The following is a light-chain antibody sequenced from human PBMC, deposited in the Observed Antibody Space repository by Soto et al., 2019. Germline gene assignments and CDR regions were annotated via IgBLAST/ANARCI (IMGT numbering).Light chain of an antibody. Sequence: DFVMTQSPDSLAVSLGERATMNCKSSQSVLFSSSNTNYLAWYQQKPGQPPKLLIYWASTRASGVPDRFSGSGSGTDFTLTISSLQTEDVALYYCQQYYLAPLTFGGGTKVEI. CDR2: WAS. V-gene: IGKV4-1*01. CDR1: QSVLFSSSNTNY. CDR3: QQYYLAPLT. J-gene: IGKJ4*01.